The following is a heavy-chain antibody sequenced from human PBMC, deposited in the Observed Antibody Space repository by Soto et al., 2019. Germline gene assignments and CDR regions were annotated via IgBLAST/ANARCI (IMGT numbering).Heavy chain of an antibody. D-gene: IGHD3-22*01. J-gene: IGHJ4*02. V-gene: IGHV4-39*01. CDR2: IYYSGST. CDR3: ARHPEPRMIVVVITGDY. Sequence: QLQLQESGPGLVKPSETLSLTCTVSGGSISSSSYYWGWIRQPPGKGLEWIGSIYYSGSTYYNPSLKSRVTISVDTSKNQFSLKLSSVTAADTDVYYCARHPEPRMIVVVITGDYWGQGTLVTVSS. CDR1: GGSISSSSYY.